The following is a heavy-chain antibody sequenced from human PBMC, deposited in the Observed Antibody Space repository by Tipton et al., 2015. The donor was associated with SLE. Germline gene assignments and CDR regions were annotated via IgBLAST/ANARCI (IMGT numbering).Heavy chain of an antibody. CDR2: IYHSGST. J-gene: IGHJ2*01. CDR3: ARGSPNSYGYSYWYFDL. D-gene: IGHD5-18*01. V-gene: IGHV4-4*02. Sequence: TLSLTCAVSGGSISSSNWWSWVRQPPGKGLEWIGEIYHSGSTNYNPSLKSRVTISVDKSKNQFSLKLSSVTAADTAVYYCARGSPNSYGYSYWYFDLWGRGTLVTVSS. CDR1: GGSISSSNW.